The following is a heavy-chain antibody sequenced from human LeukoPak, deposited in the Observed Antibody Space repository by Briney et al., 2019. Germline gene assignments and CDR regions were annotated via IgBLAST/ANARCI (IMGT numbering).Heavy chain of an antibody. V-gene: IGHV3-48*03. CDR2: ISSSGSTI. CDR1: GFTFSSYE. CDR3: AKDADSIFSYYMDV. Sequence: PGGSLRLSCAASGFTFSSYEMNWVRQAPGKGLEWVSYISSSGSTIYYADSVKGRFTISRDNSKNTLYLQMNSLRAEDSAVYYCAKDADSIFSYYMDVWGNGTTVTVSS. J-gene: IGHJ6*03. D-gene: IGHD3-3*01.